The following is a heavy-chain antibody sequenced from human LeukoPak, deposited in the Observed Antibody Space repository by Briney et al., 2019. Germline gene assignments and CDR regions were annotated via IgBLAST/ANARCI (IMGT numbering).Heavy chain of an antibody. CDR3: AKDRVDTAAQDRDHGIDY. CDR2: ISYDGSNK. D-gene: IGHD5-18*01. Sequence: PGGSLRLSCAASGFTFSSYGMDWVRQAPGKGLEWVAVISYDGSNKYYADSVKGRFTISRDNSKNTLYLQMNSLRAEDTAVYYCAKDRVDTAAQDRDHGIDYWGQGTLVTVSS. J-gene: IGHJ4*02. CDR1: GFTFSSYG. V-gene: IGHV3-30*18.